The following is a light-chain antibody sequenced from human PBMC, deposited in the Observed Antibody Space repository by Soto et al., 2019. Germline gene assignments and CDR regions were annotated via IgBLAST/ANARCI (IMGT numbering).Light chain of an antibody. CDR1: QSVDRY. Sequence: EIVLTQSPATLSLSPGDRATLSCRASQSVDRYLAWYQEKPGQAPRLLIYDASDRATGIPYRFSGSGSGTDFTLTISSLEPEDFAVYYCQQGSNGYTFGQGTKLEIK. CDR3: QQGSNGYT. J-gene: IGKJ2*01. CDR2: DAS. V-gene: IGKV3-11*01.